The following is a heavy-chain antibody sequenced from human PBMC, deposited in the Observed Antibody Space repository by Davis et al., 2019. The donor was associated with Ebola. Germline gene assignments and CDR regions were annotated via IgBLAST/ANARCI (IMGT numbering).Heavy chain of an antibody. CDR3: ARGMNYDFWSGYGY. V-gene: IGHV3-66*01. Sequence: GGSLRLSCAASGFTVSSNYMSWVRQAPGKGLEWVSVIYSGGSTYYADSVKGRFTISRDNSKNTLYLQMNSLRAEDTAVYYCARGMNYDFWSGYGYWGQGTLVTVSS. CDR1: GFTVSSNY. D-gene: IGHD3-3*01. CDR2: IYSGGST. J-gene: IGHJ4*02.